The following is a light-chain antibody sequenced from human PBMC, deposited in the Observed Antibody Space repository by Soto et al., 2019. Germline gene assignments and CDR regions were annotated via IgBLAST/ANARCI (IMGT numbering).Light chain of an antibody. V-gene: IGKV3-20*01. CDR3: QQYGSSSIT. J-gene: IGKJ3*01. Sequence: EIVLTQSPGTLSLSPVERATLSCRASQSVSSSYLAWYQQKPGQAPRLLIYGASSRATGIPDRFSGSGSGTDFTLTISRLEPEDFAVYYCQQYGSSSITFGPGTKVDIK. CDR1: QSVSSSY. CDR2: GAS.